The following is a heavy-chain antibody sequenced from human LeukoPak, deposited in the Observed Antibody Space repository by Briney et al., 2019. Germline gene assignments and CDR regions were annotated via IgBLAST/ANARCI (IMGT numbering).Heavy chain of an antibody. V-gene: IGHV3-11*03. J-gene: IGHJ4*02. CDR2: ISSSNTYT. D-gene: IGHD1-1*01. CDR3: ATTPLSGSLGSPTETYYFDY. Sequence: GGSLRLSCVASGFIFSDYYTSWIRQAPGKGLEWVSYISSSNTYTNYADSVKGRFTISRDNAKNSLYLQMDSLRVEDTAVYYCATTPLSGSLGSPTETYYFDYWGQGTLVTVSS. CDR1: GFIFSDYY.